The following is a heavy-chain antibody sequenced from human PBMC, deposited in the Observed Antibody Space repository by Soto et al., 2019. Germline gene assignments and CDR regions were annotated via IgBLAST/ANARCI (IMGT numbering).Heavy chain of an antibody. V-gene: IGHV3-30-3*01. CDR3: ARDLKGDTKLDY. CDR2: ISYDGNTQ. Sequence: QVQLVESGGGVVQPGGSLRLSCAASGFIFSNYAMQWVRQAPGKGLEWMAAISYDGNTQYYADSVRGRFTISRDNSKNTVYVQIISLRAEDTAVYYCARDLKGDTKLDYWGQGTLVTVSS. D-gene: IGHD1-26*01. CDR1: GFIFSNYA. J-gene: IGHJ4*02.